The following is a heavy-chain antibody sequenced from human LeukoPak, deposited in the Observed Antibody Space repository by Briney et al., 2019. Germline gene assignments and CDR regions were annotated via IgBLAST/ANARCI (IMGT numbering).Heavy chain of an antibody. Sequence: PGGSLRLSCAASGFTFSKFGMHWVRQTPGKGLEWVALAWSDGSKNYYADSVKGRFTISRDNSKDTLYLLLNSLRAEDTAVYYCAKDWSLGYGCLDYWGQGTLVTVSS. D-gene: IGHD5-12*01. V-gene: IGHV3-33*06. CDR1: GFTFSKFG. CDR2: AWSDGSKN. J-gene: IGHJ4*02. CDR3: AKDWSLGYGCLDY.